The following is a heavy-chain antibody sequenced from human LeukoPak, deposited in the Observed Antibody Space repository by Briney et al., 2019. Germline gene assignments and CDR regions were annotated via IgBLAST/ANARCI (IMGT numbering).Heavy chain of an antibody. D-gene: IGHD3-10*01. Sequence: SVKVSCKASGGTFSSYAISWVRQAPGQGLEWMGGIIPIFGTANYAQKFQGRVTMTRDTSISTAYMELSRLRSDDTAVYYCARDSYYGSGMLFMEDAFDIWGQGTMVTVSS. J-gene: IGHJ3*02. CDR2: IIPIFGTA. V-gene: IGHV1-69*05. CDR3: ARDSYYGSGMLFMEDAFDI. CDR1: GGTFSSYA.